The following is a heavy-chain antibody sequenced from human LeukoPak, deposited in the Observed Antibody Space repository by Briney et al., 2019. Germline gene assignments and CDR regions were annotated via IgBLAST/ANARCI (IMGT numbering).Heavy chain of an antibody. D-gene: IGHD2-15*01. CDR2: IYSGGST. V-gene: IGHV3-66*02. CDR3: AREYCSGGSCYLDY. J-gene: IGHJ4*02. Sequence: EALRLSCAASGFTVSSNYMSWVRQAPGKGLEWVSVIYSGGSTYYADSVKGRFTISRDNSKNTLYLQMNSLRAEDTAVYYCAREYCSGGSCYLDYWGQGTLVTVSS. CDR1: GFTVSSNY.